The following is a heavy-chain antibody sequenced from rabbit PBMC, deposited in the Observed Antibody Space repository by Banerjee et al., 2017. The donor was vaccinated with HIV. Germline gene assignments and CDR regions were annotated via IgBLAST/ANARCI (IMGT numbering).Heavy chain of an antibody. V-gene: IGHV1S45*01. Sequence: QEQLEESGGGLVTPGGTLTLTCTASEFSFSRRYYMCWVRQAPGKGLEWIACIYTGDGSTYYASWAKGRFTISKTSSTTVTLQMTSLTAADTATYFCVRGAYVISSDLWGQGTLVTVS. D-gene: IGHD1-1*01. CDR1: EFSFSRRYY. CDR3: VRGAYVISSDL. CDR2: IYTGDGST. J-gene: IGHJ3*01.